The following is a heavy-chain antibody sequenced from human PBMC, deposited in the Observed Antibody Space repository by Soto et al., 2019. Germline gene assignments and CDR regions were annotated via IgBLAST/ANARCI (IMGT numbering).Heavy chain of an antibody. J-gene: IGHJ4*02. Sequence: SETLSLTCTVSGGSVTGFYWSWIRQPPGKGLEWIGYIFHSGSSNYHPSLKSRVKISVDTSKSQISLRLTSVTAAETAVYYCARDPIVGAPGWVQGTMVTVSS. CDR3: ARDPIVGAPG. CDR1: GGSVTGFY. D-gene: IGHD1-26*01. CDR2: IFHSGSS. V-gene: IGHV4-59*02.